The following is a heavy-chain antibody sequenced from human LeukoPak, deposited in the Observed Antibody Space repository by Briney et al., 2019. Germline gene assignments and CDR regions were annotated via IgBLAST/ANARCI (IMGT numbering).Heavy chain of an antibody. D-gene: IGHD2-15*01. CDR2: ISGSGGST. Sequence: GGSLRLSCAASGFTFSSNAMSWVRQAPGKGLEWGSAISGSGGSTYYADSVKGQFTISRDNSKNTLYLQMNSLRAEDTAVYYCAKEEAYCCGGSCYFNDWCQGTLVTVSS. V-gene: IGHV3-23*01. J-gene: IGHJ4*02. CDR1: GFTFSSNA. CDR3: AKEEAYCCGGSCYFND.